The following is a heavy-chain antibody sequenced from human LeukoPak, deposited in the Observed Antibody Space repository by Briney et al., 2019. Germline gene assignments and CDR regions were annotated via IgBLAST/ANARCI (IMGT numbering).Heavy chain of an antibody. Sequence: SGTLSLTCAVSGVSITSATWWSWVRQPPGKGLEWIGEIYHSGSTNYNPSLESRVTISLDKSQNQFSLKLSSMTAADTAVYYCARHLNNCGDDCYIFDYWGQGTLVTVSS. CDR2: IYHSGST. D-gene: IGHD2-21*01. V-gene: IGHV4-4*02. CDR3: ARHLNNCGDDCYIFDY. J-gene: IGHJ4*02. CDR1: GVSITSATW.